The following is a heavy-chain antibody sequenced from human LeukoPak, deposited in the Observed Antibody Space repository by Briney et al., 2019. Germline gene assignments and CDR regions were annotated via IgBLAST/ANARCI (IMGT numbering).Heavy chain of an antibody. D-gene: IGHD3-22*01. CDR3: ARPKYYYDSSSYYPGHMDV. V-gene: IGHV4-4*02. CDR2: IYHSGST. Sequence: SETLSLTCAVSGGSISSSNWWSWVRPPPGKGLERIGEIYHSGSTNYNPSLKSRVTISVDKSKNQFSLKLSSVTAADTAVYYCARPKYYYDSSSYYPGHMDVWGKGTTVTVSS. CDR1: GGSISSSNW. J-gene: IGHJ6*03.